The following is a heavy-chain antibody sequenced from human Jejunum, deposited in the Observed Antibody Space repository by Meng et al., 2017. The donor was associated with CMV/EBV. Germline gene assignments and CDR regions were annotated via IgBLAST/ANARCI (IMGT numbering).Heavy chain of an antibody. J-gene: IGHJ4*02. D-gene: IGHD3/OR15-3a*01. CDR2: ISATGIPI. CDR1: GFNVSNYY. Sequence: AAAGFNVSNYYMSSVRQAPGKGLEWISYISATGIPIHYAASVKGRFTISRDIAKNSVFLQINSLRAEDTAVYYCARDRGWTADVDYWGQGTLVTVSS. CDR3: ARDRGWTADVDY. V-gene: IGHV3-11*04.